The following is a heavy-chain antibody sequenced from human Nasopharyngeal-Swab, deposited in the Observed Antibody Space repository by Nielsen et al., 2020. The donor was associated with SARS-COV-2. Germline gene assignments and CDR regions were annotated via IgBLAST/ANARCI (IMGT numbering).Heavy chain of an antibody. D-gene: IGHD4-23*01. CDR2: IWYDGSNK. V-gene: IGHV3-33*01. CDR3: ATGSTTVVTPEYYYYMDV. Sequence: GGSLRLSCAASGFTFSSYGMHWVRQAPGKGLEWVAVIWYDGSNKYYADSVKGRFTISRDNSKNTLYLQMNSLRAEDTAVYYCATGSTTVVTPEYYYYMDVWGKGTTVTVSS. CDR1: GFTFSSYG. J-gene: IGHJ6*03.